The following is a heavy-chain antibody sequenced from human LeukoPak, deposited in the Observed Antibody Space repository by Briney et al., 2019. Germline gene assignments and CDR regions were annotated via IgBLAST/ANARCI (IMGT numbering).Heavy chain of an antibody. D-gene: IGHD3-10*01. J-gene: IGHJ4*02. V-gene: IGHV3-23*01. CDR3: AKRGVVIRGILVIGYHQEAYHYDF. CDR2: ISERGSST. CDR1: GISLSNYA. Sequence: GGSLRLSCVVSGISLSNYAMTWVRQAPGKGLEWVSYISERGSSTTYADSVKGRFTISRDTSLNILYLQMNNLRAEDTAVYFCAKRGVVIRGILVIGYHQEAYHYDFWGQGVLVTVSS.